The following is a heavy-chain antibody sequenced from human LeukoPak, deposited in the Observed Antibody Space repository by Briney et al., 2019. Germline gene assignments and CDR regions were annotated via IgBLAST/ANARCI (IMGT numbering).Heavy chain of an antibody. V-gene: IGHV1-46*01. CDR3: ARAGDSNWANYYYGLDV. Sequence: ASVTVSCKASGYTFTSYHIHWVRQAPGQGLEWMGIITPSNGFTTHAQKFQGRLTMTRDTSTSTVYMELNGLTPEDTAVYYCARAGDSNWANYYYGLDVWGKGTTVTVSS. D-gene: IGHD6-13*01. CDR2: ITPSNGFT. J-gene: IGHJ6*04. CDR1: GYTFTSYH.